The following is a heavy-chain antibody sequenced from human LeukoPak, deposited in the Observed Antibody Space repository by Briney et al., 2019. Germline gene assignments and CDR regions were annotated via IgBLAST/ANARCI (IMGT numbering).Heavy chain of an antibody. D-gene: IGHD2-2*01. V-gene: IGHV3-21*01. J-gene: IGHJ4*02. Sequence: GGSLRLSCAASGFTFDDYGMHWVRQAPGKGLEWVSSISSSNSYIYYADSVKGRFTISRDNAKNSLYLQMNSLRAEDTAVYYCAKVRVPDFDYWGQGTLVTVSS. CDR1: GFTFDDYG. CDR2: ISSSNSYI. CDR3: AKVRVPDFDY.